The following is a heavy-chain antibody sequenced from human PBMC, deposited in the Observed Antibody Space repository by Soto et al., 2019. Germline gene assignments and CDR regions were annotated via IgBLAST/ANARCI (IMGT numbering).Heavy chain of an antibody. V-gene: IGHV4-31*03. CDR1: GGSIRSGGYY. J-gene: IGHJ5*02. Sequence: QVQLQESGPGLVKPSQTLSLTCTVSGGSIRSGGYYWSWIRQHPGKGLEWIGYIYYSGSTYYNPSLKSRVTISVDTSKNQFSLKLSSVTAADTAAYYCARVSYGDYPNWFDPWGQGTLVTVSS. CDR2: IYYSGST. D-gene: IGHD4-17*01. CDR3: ARVSYGDYPNWFDP.